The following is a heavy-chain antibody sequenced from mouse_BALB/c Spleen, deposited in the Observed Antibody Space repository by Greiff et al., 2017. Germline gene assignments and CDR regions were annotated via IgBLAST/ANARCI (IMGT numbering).Heavy chain of an antibody. CDR2: INPSNGRT. D-gene: IGHD2-3*01. J-gene: IGHJ4*01. V-gene: IGHV1S81*02. CDR1: GYTFTSYW. Sequence: QVQLKQPGAELVKPGASVKLSCKASGYTFTSYWMHWVKQRPGQGLEWIGEINPSNGRTNYNEKFKSKATLTVDKSSSTAYMQLSSLTSEDSAVYYCARDGYYPLAMDYWGQGTSVTVSS. CDR3: ARDGYYPLAMDY.